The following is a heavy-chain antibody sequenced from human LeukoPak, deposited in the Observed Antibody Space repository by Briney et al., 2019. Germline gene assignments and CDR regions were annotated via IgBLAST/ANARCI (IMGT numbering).Heavy chain of an antibody. Sequence: PGGSLRLSCAASGFTVSSNYMSWVRQAPGKGLEWVSVFYSGGSTYYADSVKGRFTISRDNSKNTLYLQMNSLRAEDTAVCYCARQLWFGELLIDYWGQGTLVTVSS. CDR2: FYSGGST. V-gene: IGHV3-66*04. CDR3: ARQLWFGELLIDY. J-gene: IGHJ4*02. CDR1: GFTVSSNY. D-gene: IGHD3-10*01.